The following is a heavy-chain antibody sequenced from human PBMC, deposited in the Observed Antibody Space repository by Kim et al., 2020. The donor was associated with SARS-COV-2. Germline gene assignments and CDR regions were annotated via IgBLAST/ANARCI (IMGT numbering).Heavy chain of an antibody. J-gene: IGHJ4*02. Sequence: SETLSLTCAVYGGSFSGYDWSWIRQPPRKGLEWIGEINHSGSTNYNPSLKSRVTISVDTSKNQFSLKLSSVTAADTAVYYCARGLWSSWYIDYWGQGTLV. CDR3: ARGLWSSWYIDY. D-gene: IGHD6-13*01. CDR2: INHSGST. CDR1: GGSFSGYD. V-gene: IGHV4-34*01.